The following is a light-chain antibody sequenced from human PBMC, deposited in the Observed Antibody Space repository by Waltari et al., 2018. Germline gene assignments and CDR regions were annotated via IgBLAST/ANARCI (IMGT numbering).Light chain of an antibody. V-gene: IGKV4-1*01. J-gene: IGKJ4*01. CDR2: WAY. CDR3: QQHYSSPLT. Sequence: DIVMTQSPDSLAVSLGERATINCKSSQSVFHSADSKNYLTWYQQKPGQPPKLLIYWAYTRQSWVPDRFSGSGSGTDFTLTISSLQSEDVALYYCQQHYSSPLTFGGGTKVEIQ. CDR1: QSVFHSADSKNY.